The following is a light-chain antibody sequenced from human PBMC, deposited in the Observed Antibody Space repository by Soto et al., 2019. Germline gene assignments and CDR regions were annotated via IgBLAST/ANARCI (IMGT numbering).Light chain of an antibody. CDR1: SSNIGAGYD. V-gene: IGLV1-40*01. Sequence: QSVLTQPPSVSGAPGQRVTISCTGSSSNIGAGYDVHWYQQLPGTAPKLLIYGDNNRPSGVPDRFSGSKSGTSASLAITGLQAEDEADYYCQSYDSSLSGVVFGGCTQLTVL. J-gene: IGLJ7*01. CDR2: GDN. CDR3: QSYDSSLSGVV.